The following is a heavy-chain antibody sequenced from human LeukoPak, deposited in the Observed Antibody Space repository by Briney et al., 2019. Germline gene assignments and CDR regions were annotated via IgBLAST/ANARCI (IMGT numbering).Heavy chain of an antibody. D-gene: IGHD2-15*01. Sequence: SETLSLTCTVSGGSISSYYWSWIRQPPGKGLEWIGYIYYSGSTNYNPSLKSRVTISVDTSKNQFPLKLSSVTAADTAVYYCARARGVVVAATSWFDPWGQGTLVTVSS. CDR2: IYYSGST. V-gene: IGHV4-59*01. CDR1: GGSISSYY. CDR3: ARARGVVVAATSWFDP. J-gene: IGHJ5*02.